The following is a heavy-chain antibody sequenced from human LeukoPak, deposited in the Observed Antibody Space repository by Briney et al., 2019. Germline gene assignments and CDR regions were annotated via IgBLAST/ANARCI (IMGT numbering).Heavy chain of an antibody. CDR3: VRDPDGSGQLPLDH. CDR2: IYSGGNT. D-gene: IGHD3-10*01. V-gene: IGHV3-53*01. Sequence: GGSLRLSCAASGFTVSSSYMNWVRQAPGQGLDWVSIIYSGGNTDYADSVKGRFTISRDNSKNTLYLQMNSLRAEDTAVYYCVRDPDGSGQLPLDHWGQGTLVTVSS. J-gene: IGHJ4*02. CDR1: GFTVSSSY.